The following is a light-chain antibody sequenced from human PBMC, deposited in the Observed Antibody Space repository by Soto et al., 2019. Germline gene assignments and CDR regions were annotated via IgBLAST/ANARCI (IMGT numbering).Light chain of an antibody. Sequence: QSVLTQPPSVSAAPGQKVTISCSGSSSNIGNNYVSWYQQLPGTAPKLLIYDNNKRPSGIPDRFSGSKSGTSATLGITGLQTGDEADYYCGKWDSSLSAGVVFGGGTKLTVL. J-gene: IGLJ2*01. CDR2: DNN. CDR1: SSNIGNNY. CDR3: GKWDSSLSAGVV. V-gene: IGLV1-51*01.